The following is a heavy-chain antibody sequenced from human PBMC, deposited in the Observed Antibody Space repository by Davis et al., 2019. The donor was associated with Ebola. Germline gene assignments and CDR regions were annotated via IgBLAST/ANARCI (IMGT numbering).Heavy chain of an antibody. Sequence: GESLKISCAASGFTFSSYWMSWVRQAPGKGLEWVANIKQDGSEKYYVDSVKGRFTISRDNAKNSLYLQMNSLRAEDTAVYYCARVQQLVRRGGMDVWGQGTTVTVSS. D-gene: IGHD6-13*01. CDR1: GFTFSSYW. CDR2: IKQDGSEK. CDR3: ARVQQLVRRGGMDV. J-gene: IGHJ6*02. V-gene: IGHV3-7*03.